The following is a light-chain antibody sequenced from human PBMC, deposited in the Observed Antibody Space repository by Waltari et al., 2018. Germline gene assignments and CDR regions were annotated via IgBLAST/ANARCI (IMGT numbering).Light chain of an antibody. CDR2: EDN. J-gene: IGLJ2*01. CDR1: SGSIASNY. Sequence: NFMLTQPHSVSESPGKTVTISCTRSSGSIASNYVQWYQQRPASAPPPVIYEDNQRPSGVPDRFPGSIDSSSNSASLTISGLKTEDEADYYCQSYDSSNHVVFGGGTKLTVL. V-gene: IGLV6-57*03. CDR3: QSYDSSNHVV.